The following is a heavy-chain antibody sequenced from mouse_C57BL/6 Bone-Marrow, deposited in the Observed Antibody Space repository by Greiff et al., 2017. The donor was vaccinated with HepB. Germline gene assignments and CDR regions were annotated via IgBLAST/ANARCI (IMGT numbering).Heavy chain of an antibody. Sequence: VQLQQSGAELVKPGASVKISCKASGYAFSSYWMNWVKQRPGKGLEWIGQIYPGDGDTNYNGKFKGKATLTADKSSSTAYMQLSSLTSEDSAVYFCARSNTTVVATRYFDVWGTGTTVTVSS. J-gene: IGHJ1*03. CDR2: IYPGDGDT. CDR3: ARSNTTVVATRYFDV. D-gene: IGHD1-1*01. CDR1: GYAFSSYW. V-gene: IGHV1-80*01.